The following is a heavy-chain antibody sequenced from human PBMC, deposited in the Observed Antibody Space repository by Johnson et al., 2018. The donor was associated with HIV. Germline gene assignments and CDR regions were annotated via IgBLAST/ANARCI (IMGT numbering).Heavy chain of an antibody. CDR3: ARDRRGATIDDAFDI. D-gene: IGHD1-26*01. J-gene: IGHJ3*02. V-gene: IGHV3-66*01. Sequence: VQLVESGGGVVQPGRSLRLSCAASGFTFSSNYMNWVRQAPGKGLEWVSVIYSGGVTYYADSVKGRFTISRDISKNTLYLQMNNLTAEDTAVYYCARDRRGATIDDAFDIWGQGTMVTVSS. CDR1: GFTFSSNY. CDR2: IYSGGVT.